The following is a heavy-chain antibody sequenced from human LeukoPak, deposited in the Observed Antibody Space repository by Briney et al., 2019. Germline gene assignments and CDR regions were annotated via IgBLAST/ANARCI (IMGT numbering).Heavy chain of an antibody. D-gene: IGHD1-26*01. V-gene: IGHV3-30*02. CDR1: GFTFSSYG. Sequence: GGSLRLSCAASGFTFSSYGMHWVRQAPGKGLEWVAFIRYDGSNKYYADSVKGRFTISRDNSKNTLYLQMNSLRAEDTAVYYCAKDLVGATHPSYFDYWGQGTLVTVSS. J-gene: IGHJ4*02. CDR3: AKDLVGATHPSYFDY. CDR2: IRYDGSNK.